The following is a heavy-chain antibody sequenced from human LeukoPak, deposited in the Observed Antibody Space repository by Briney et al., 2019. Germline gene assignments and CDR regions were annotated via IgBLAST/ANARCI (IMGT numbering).Heavy chain of an antibody. J-gene: IGHJ4*02. CDR1: GGSIRSSSYS. D-gene: IGHD5-18*01. CDR3: ARGRLLGGYSYGHFDY. V-gene: IGHV4-39*07. CDR2: IYYSGST. Sequence: PSETLSLTCTVPGGSIRSSSYSWGWIRQPPGKGLEWMGTIYYSGSTHYKPSLKSRVTISVDTSKNQFSLTLSSVTAADTAVYYCARGRLLGGYSYGHFDYWGQGTLVTVSS.